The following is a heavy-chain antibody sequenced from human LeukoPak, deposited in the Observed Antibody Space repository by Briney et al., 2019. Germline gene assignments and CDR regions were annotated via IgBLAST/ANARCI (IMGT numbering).Heavy chain of an antibody. Sequence: ASVKVSCKASGYTFTGYYMHWVRQAPGQGLEWMGWINPNSGGTNYAQKFQGRVTMTRDTSISTACMELSRLRSDDTAVYYCARKSGYCSSTSCYAVYNWFDPWGQGTLVTVSS. CDR2: INPNSGGT. CDR3: ARKSGYCSSTSCYAVYNWFDP. CDR1: GYTFTGYY. V-gene: IGHV1-2*02. D-gene: IGHD2-2*01. J-gene: IGHJ5*02.